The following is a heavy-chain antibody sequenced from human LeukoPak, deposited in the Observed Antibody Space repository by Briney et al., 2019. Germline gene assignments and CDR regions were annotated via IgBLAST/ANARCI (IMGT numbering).Heavy chain of an antibody. CDR2: ISSSSSYI. J-gene: IGHJ4*02. CDR3: ARAARVDTAMVFY. V-gene: IGHV3-21*01. D-gene: IGHD5-18*01. CDR1: GFTFSSYS. Sequence: GGSLRLSCAASGFTFSSYSMNWVRQAPGKGLEWVSSISSSSSYIYYADSVKGQFTISRDNAKNSLYLQMNSLRAEDTAVYYCARAARVDTAMVFYWGQGTLVTVSS.